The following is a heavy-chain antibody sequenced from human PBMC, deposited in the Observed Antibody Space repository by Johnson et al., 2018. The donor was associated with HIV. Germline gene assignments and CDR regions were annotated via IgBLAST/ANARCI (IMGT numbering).Heavy chain of an antibody. CDR3: ATSGSHFAFDI. V-gene: IGHV3-30*02. Sequence: QVQLVESGGGVVQPGGSLRLSFAASGFTFSSYGMHWVRQAPGKGLEWVAFIWYDDSNEYYGESVKGRFTISRDNSKNTLYLQMSSLRAEDTAVYYCATSGSHFAFDIWGQGTMVTVSS. CDR2: IWYDDSNE. D-gene: IGHD1-26*01. CDR1: GFTFSSYG. J-gene: IGHJ3*02.